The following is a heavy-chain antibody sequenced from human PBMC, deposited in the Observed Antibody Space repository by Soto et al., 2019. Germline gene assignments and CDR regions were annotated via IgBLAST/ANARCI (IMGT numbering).Heavy chain of an antibody. CDR1: GFTFSNAW. CDR3: TTELRFLEWLFPDDAFDI. V-gene: IGHV3-15*01. D-gene: IGHD3-3*01. CDR2: IKSKTDGGTT. J-gene: IGHJ3*02. Sequence: PGGSLRLSCAASGFTFSNAWMSWVRQAPGKGLEWVGRIKSKTDGGTTDYAAPVKGRFTISRDDSKNTLYLQMNSLKTEDTAVYYCTTELRFLEWLFPDDAFDIWGQGTMVTVSS.